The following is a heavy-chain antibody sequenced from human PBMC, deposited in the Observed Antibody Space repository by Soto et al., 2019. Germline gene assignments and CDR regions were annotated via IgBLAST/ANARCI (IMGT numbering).Heavy chain of an antibody. CDR2: IYHSGST. J-gene: IGHJ4*02. CDR3: ATASSDYGDPYYFDY. D-gene: IGHD4-17*01. V-gene: IGHV4-30-2*01. Sequence: SETLSLTCAVSGGSLSSGGYSWSWIRQPPGKGLEWIGYIYHSGSTYYNPSLKSRVTISVDRSKNQFSLKLSSVTAADTAVYYCATASSDYGDPYYFDYWGQGTLVTVSS. CDR1: GGSLSSGGYS.